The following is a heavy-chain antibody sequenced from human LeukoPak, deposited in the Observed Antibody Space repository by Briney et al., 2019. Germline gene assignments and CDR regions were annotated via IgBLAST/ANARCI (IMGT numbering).Heavy chain of an antibody. CDR2: GSGTST. J-gene: IGHJ4*02. D-gene: IGHD2-21*02. Sequence: GGSLRLSYAASGFTFSTYAMSWVRQAPGKGLEWVSGGSGTSTYYADSVKGRFTISRDNSKNTLYLQMNSLRAEDTAVYYCAKVFRSGDLFVSDSWGQGTLVTVSS. V-gene: IGHV3-23*01. CDR1: GFTFSTYA. CDR3: AKVFRSGDLFVSDS.